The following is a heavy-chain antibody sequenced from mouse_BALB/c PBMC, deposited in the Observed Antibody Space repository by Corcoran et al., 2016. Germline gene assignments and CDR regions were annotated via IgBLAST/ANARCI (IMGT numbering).Heavy chain of an antibody. CDR2: ILPGSGST. D-gene: IGHD1-1*01. Sequence: QVQLQQSGAELMKPGASVKISCKATGYTFSSYWIEWVKQRPGHGLEWIGEILPGSGSTNYNEKFKGKATFTADTSSNTAYMQLSSLTSEDSAVYYCVRKGNYYGSLYWGQGTTLTVSS. CDR3: VRKGNYYGSLY. CDR1: GYTFSSYW. V-gene: IGHV1-9*01. J-gene: IGHJ2*01.